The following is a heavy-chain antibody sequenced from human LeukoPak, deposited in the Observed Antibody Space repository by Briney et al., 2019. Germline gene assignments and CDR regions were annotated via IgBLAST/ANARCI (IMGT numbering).Heavy chain of an antibody. CDR3: AREFPRSSGYHTAAFDI. CDR1: GGSISSGGYY. D-gene: IGHD6-13*01. CDR2: IYYSGST. V-gene: IGHV4-31*03. Sequence: SETLSLTCTVSGGSISSGGYYWSWIRQHPGKGLEWIGYIYYSGSTYYNPSLKSRVTISVDTSKNQFSLKLSSVTAADTAVYYCAREFPRSSGYHTAAFDIWGQGTMVTVSS. J-gene: IGHJ3*02.